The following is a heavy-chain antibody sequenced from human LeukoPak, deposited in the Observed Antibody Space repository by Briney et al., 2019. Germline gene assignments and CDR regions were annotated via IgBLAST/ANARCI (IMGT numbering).Heavy chain of an antibody. V-gene: IGHV4-38-2*02. Sequence: PSETLSLTCTVSGDSISSGNYWGWIRQPPGKGLEWIGSIFHTGSTYFNLSLKSRVTISVDTSKNQFTLKLSSVTAADTAVYYCARGSRWFGELLPQHGYYFDYWGQGTLVTVSS. CDR3: ARGSRWFGELLPQHGYYFDY. D-gene: IGHD3-10*01. CDR1: GDSISSGNY. CDR2: IFHTGST. J-gene: IGHJ4*02.